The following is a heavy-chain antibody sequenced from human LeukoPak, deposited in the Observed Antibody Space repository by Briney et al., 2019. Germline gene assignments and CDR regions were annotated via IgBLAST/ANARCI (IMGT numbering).Heavy chain of an antibody. CDR2: INPNSGGT. CDR3: AGEKPYYSGGSCYASFDY. J-gene: IGHJ4*02. V-gene: IGHV1-2*02. CDR1: GYTFTGYY. Sequence: ASVKVSCKASGYTFTGYYMHWVRQAPGQGLEWMRWINPNSGGTNYAQKFQGRVTMTRDTSISTAYMELSRLRSDDTAVYYCAGEKPYYSGGSCYASFDYWGQGTLVTVSS. D-gene: IGHD2-15*01.